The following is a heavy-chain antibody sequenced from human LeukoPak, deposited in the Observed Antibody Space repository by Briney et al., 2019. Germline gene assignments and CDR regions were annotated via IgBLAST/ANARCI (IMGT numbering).Heavy chain of an antibody. Sequence: SETLSLTCTVSGGSINSRSDYWGWIRQPPGKGLEWIGYIYYSGSTKYNPSLKSRATISVDTSKNQFSLKLSSVTAADTAVYYCASGSYYFDYWGQGTLVTVSS. CDR2: IYYSGST. CDR1: GGSINSRSDY. CDR3: ASGSYYFDY. D-gene: IGHD1-26*01. J-gene: IGHJ4*02. V-gene: IGHV4-61*05.